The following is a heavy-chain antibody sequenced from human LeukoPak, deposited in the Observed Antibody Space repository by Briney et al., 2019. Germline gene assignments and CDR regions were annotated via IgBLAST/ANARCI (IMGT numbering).Heavy chain of an antibody. Sequence: GGSLRLSCAASGFTFSSYEMNWVRQAPGKGLEWVSYISSSTSTTHYADSVKGRFTISRDNVKNSLYLQMNSLRDEDTAVYYCAREIVGNFDYWGQGTLVTVSS. D-gene: IGHD1-26*01. J-gene: IGHJ4*02. V-gene: IGHV3-48*02. CDR1: GFTFSSYE. CDR3: AREIVGNFDY. CDR2: ISSSTSTT.